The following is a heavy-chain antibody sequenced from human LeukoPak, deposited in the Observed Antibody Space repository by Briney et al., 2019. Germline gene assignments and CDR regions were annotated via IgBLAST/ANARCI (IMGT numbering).Heavy chain of an antibody. Sequence: PSETLSLTCTVSCGSISSYYWSGMRQPPGKGLEGIGYIYYSESTNYHPSLKSRVTISVDPSKNQFSLQLSSVTAADTAVYYCARQGGGFWYFDPWGRDTLVTVSS. D-gene: IGHD6-25*01. CDR2: IYYSEST. V-gene: IGHV4-59*08. J-gene: IGHJ2*01. CDR1: CGSISSYY. CDR3: ARQGGGFWYFDP.